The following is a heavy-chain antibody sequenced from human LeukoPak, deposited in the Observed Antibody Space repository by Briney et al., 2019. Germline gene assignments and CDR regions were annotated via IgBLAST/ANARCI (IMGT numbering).Heavy chain of an antibody. CDR1: GYTLTELS. Sequence: ASVKVSCKVSGYTLTELSMHWVRQAPGKGLEWMGGFDPEDGETIYAQKFQGRVAMTEDTSTDTAYMELSSLRSEDTAVYYCARAPSIAARPYYMDVWGKGTTVTVPS. D-gene: IGHD6-6*01. CDR3: ARAPSIAARPYYMDV. CDR2: FDPEDGET. J-gene: IGHJ6*03. V-gene: IGHV1-24*01.